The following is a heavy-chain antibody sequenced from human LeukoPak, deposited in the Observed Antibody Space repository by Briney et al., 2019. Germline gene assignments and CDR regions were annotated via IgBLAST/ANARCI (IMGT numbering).Heavy chain of an antibody. Sequence: GGSLRLSCAASGFTFSSYSMNWVRQAPGKGLEWVSSISSSSSYIYYADSVKGRFTISRDNAKNSLYLRMNSLRAEDTAVYYCARPDIVVVPAAMFYYYYGMDVWGQGTTVTVSS. J-gene: IGHJ6*02. CDR2: ISSSSSYI. CDR1: GFTFSSYS. CDR3: ARPDIVVVPAAMFYYYYGMDV. D-gene: IGHD2-2*01. V-gene: IGHV3-21*01.